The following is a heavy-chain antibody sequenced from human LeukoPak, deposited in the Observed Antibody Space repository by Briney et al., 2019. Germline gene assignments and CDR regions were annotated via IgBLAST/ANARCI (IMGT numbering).Heavy chain of an antibody. CDR1: GFTFSSHW. J-gene: IGHJ6*03. V-gene: IGHV3-7*01. D-gene: IGHD3-3*01. Sequence: PGGSLRLSCAASGFTFSSHWMSWVRQAPGKGLEWVANIKQDGSEKNYVDSVKGRFTISRDNAKNSLYLQMNSLRAEDTAVYYCARGFDFWSGGYMDVWGKGTTVTVSS. CDR2: IKQDGSEK. CDR3: ARGFDFWSGGYMDV.